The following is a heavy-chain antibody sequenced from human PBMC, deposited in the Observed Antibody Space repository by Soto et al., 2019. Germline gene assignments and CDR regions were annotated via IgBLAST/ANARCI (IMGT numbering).Heavy chain of an antibody. Sequence: QVQLVESGGGVVQPGRSLRLSCAASGFTFSSYGMHWVRQAPGKGLEWVAVISYDGSNKYYTDSVKGRFTISRDNSKNTLYLQMNSLRAEDTAVYYCAKERGFLSSPPQFFDYWGQGTLVTVSS. J-gene: IGHJ4*02. CDR3: AKERGFLSSPPQFFDY. CDR1: GFTFSSYG. D-gene: IGHD2-2*01. CDR2: ISYDGSNK. V-gene: IGHV3-30*18.